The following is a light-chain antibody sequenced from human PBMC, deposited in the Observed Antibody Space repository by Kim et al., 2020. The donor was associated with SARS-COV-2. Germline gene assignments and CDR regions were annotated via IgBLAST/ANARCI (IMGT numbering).Light chain of an antibody. CDR3: TSYTSSITWV. V-gene: IGLV2-14*01. CDR1: RSDVGGYNY. Sequence: QSALTQPASVSGSPGQSITMSCTGTRSDVGGYNYVSWYQQHPGKAPKLMLYAVSKRPSGVSNCFSGSKSGNTASLTISGLQAEDEADYYCTSYTSSITWVFGGGTKLTVL. CDR2: AVS. J-gene: IGLJ3*02.